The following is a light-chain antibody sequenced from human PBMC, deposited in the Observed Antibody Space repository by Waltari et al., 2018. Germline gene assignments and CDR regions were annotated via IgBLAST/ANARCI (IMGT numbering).Light chain of an antibody. J-gene: IGLJ2*01. CDR3: SSYTRSGVV. Sequence: QSALTQPASVSGSPGQAIIISCTGTGSDVGGYDYVSWYQQYPGKAPRLIIYDVYNRSSGGFNRFSGSKSDNTASLTLSGLQAEDESVYYCSSYTRSGVVFGGGTKLTVL. CDR2: DVY. CDR1: GSDVGGYDY. V-gene: IGLV2-14*01.